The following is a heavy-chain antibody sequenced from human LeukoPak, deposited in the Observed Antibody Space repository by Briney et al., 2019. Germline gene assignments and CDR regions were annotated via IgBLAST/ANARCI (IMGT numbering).Heavy chain of an antibody. CDR1: GFTFSSYA. V-gene: IGHV4-30-4*08. D-gene: IGHD3-22*01. J-gene: IGHJ6*03. CDR2: IYYSGST. Sequence: LRLSCAASGFTFSSYAMSWVRQPPGKGLEWIGYIYYSGSTYYNPSLKSRVTISVDTSKNQFSLKLSSVTAADTAVYYCAREGSSGYYLYYYYMDVWGKGTAVTVSS. CDR3: AREGSSGYYLYYYYMDV.